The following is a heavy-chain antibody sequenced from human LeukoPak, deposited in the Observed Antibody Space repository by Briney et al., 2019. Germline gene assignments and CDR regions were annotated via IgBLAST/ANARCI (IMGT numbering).Heavy chain of an antibody. CDR2: ILYSGST. CDR3: ARAPFYYYMDV. Sequence: PSETLSLTCTVSGGSMSNYYWSWIRQPPGKGLEWIAYILYSGSTNYNPSLKSRVTISLDTSKNQFSLKLSSVTAADTAVYYCARAPFYYYMDVWGKGTTVTVSS. CDR1: GGSMSNYY. J-gene: IGHJ6*03. V-gene: IGHV4-59*01.